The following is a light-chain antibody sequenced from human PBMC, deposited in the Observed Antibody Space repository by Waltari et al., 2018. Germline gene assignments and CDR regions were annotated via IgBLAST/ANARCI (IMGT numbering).Light chain of an antibody. CDR3: QQYYSSPIT. V-gene: IGKV4-1*01. J-gene: IGKJ5*01. CDR1: QSVLHTSNNKNY. CDR2: WAS. Sequence: DIVMTQSPDALAVSLGARATINCKSSQSVLHTSNNKNYLAWYQQKPGQPPKLLIYWASTREPGVPDRFSGSGSGTDFTLTISSLQAEDVAVYYCQQYYSSPITFGQGTRLEIK.